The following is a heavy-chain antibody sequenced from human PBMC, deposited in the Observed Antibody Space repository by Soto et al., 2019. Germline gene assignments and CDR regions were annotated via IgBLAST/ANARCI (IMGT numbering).Heavy chain of an antibody. V-gene: IGHV4-59*08. CDR3: ARRKTRPEAFDY. J-gene: IGHJ4*02. D-gene: IGHD6-25*01. Sequence: WTWIRQSPGKELEWIGYIYYTGNTRYNPSLGSRVTISLDTSRNQFSLKLSSVTAADTAVYFCARRKTRPEAFDYWGQGVLVTVSS. CDR2: IYYTGNT.